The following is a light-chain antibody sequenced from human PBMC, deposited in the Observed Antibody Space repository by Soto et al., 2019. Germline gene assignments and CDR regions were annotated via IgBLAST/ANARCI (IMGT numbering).Light chain of an antibody. CDR3: QQSYSHPLT. J-gene: IGKJ4*01. V-gene: IGKV1-39*01. CDR2: AAS. CDR1: QGISTY. Sequence: DIQMTQSPSSLSASVGDRVTITCRASQGISTYLNWYQQKPGKAPKLLIYAASSLQSGVPSRFSGSESETDFTLTISSLQPEDFATYYCQQSYSHPLTFGGGTRVE.